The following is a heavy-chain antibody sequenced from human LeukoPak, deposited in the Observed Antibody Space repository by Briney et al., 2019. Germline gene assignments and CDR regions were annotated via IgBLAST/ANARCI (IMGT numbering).Heavy chain of an antibody. CDR1: GFTFSSYA. Sequence: GRSLRLSCAASGFTFSSYAMSWVRQAPGKGLEWVSAISGSGGSTYYADSVKGRFTISRDNSKNTLYLQMNSLRAEDTAVYYCAKAPSSGWFFDYWGQGTLVTVSS. CDR3: AKAPSSGWFFDY. V-gene: IGHV3-23*01. J-gene: IGHJ4*02. D-gene: IGHD6-19*01. CDR2: ISGSGGST.